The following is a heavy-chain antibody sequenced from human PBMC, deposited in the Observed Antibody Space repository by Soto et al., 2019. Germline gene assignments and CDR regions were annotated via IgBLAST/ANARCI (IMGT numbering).Heavy chain of an antibody. CDR1: GFTFSSYH. V-gene: IGHV3-21*01. Sequence: EVQLVESGGGLVVPGGSLSLSCVASGFTFSSYHMSWVRQAPGKGLEWVSSINPSSTHIYYADSVRGRFAISRDHSKNSLYLQMNSLRTEDAAVYYCARGYCGGGGCYLRRDACDVWGQGTLVTVSS. CDR2: INPSSTHI. J-gene: IGHJ3*01. D-gene: IGHD2-15*01. CDR3: ARGYCGGGGCYLRRDACDV.